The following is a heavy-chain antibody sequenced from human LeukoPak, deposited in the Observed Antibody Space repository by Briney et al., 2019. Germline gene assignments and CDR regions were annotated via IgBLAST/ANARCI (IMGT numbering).Heavy chain of an antibody. CDR2: INPNSGGT. D-gene: IGHD5-18*01. Sequence: GASVKVSCKASGYTFTGYYMHWVRQAPGQGLEWMGWINPNSGGTNYAQKFQGRVTMTRNTSISTAYMELSRLRSDDTAVYYCARDRSTAMVIVMTEGGFDYWGQGTLVTVSS. CDR1: GYTFTGYY. CDR3: ARDRSTAMVIVMTEGGFDY. V-gene: IGHV1-2*02. J-gene: IGHJ4*02.